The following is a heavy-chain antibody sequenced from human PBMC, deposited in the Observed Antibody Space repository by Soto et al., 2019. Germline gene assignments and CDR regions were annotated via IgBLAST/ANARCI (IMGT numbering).Heavy chain of an antibody. V-gene: IGHV3-7*03. CDR3: ARAYDYYYYGMDV. D-gene: IGHD4-17*01. CDR2: IKQDGSEK. J-gene: IGHJ6*02. CDR1: GFTFSSYW. Sequence: GGSLRLSCAASGFTFSSYWMSWVRQAPGKVLEWVANIKQDGSEKYYVDSVKGRFTISRDNAKNSLYLQMNSLRAEDTAVYYCARAYDYYYYGMDVWGQGTTVTVSS.